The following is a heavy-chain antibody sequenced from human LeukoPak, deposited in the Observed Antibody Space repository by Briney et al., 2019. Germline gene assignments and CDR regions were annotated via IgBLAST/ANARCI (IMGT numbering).Heavy chain of an antibody. J-gene: IGHJ1*01. CDR1: GGTFSSYA. Sequence: ASVKVSCKASGGTFSSYAISWVRQAPGQGLEWMGWMNPNSGNTGYAQKFQGRVTITRNTSISTAYMELSSLRSEDTAVYYCARVRDYDFWSGDGRSAEYFQHWGQGTLVTVSS. V-gene: IGHV1-8*03. D-gene: IGHD3-3*01. CDR2: MNPNSGNT. CDR3: ARVRDYDFWSGDGRSAEYFQH.